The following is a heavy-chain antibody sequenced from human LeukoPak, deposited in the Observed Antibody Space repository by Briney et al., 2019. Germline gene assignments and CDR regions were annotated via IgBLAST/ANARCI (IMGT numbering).Heavy chain of an antibody. J-gene: IGHJ1*01. CDR3: ARGGAARLHFQN. D-gene: IGHD6-6*01. Sequence: SETLSLTCTVSGGSISSSSYYWGWIRQPPGKGLEWIRSIYYSENTYYNPSLKSRVTISVDTSKNQFSLNLNSVTAADTAVYYCARGGAARLHFQNWGQGTLVTVSS. V-gene: IGHV4-39*07. CDR1: GGSISSSSYY. CDR2: IYYSENT.